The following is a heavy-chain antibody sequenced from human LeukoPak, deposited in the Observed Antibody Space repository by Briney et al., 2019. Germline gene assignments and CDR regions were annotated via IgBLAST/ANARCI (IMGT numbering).Heavy chain of an antibody. J-gene: IGHJ4*02. CDR2: IYSGGST. CDR3: ARVGYYDYVWGSYRGFDY. Sequence: GGSLRLSCTASGFTVSSNYMSWVRQAPGKGLEWVSVIYSGGSTYYADSVKGRFTISRDNSKNTLYLQMNSLRAEDTAVYYCARVGYYDYVWGSYRGFDYWGQGTLVTVSS. CDR1: GFTVSSNY. D-gene: IGHD3-16*02. V-gene: IGHV3-66*01.